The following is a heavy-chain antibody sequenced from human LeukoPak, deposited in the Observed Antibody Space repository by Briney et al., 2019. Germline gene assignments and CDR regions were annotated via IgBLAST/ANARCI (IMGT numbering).Heavy chain of an antibody. CDR1: GFTFSDHY. V-gene: IGHV4-34*01. CDR2: IYHSGST. J-gene: IGHJ5*02. Sequence: GSLRLSCAASGFTFSDHYMSWIRQPPGKGLEWIGEIYHSGSTNYNPSLKSRVTISVDRSKNQFSLKLSSVTAADTAVYYCARGSTDTGSFDPWGQGTLVTVSS. D-gene: IGHD2/OR15-2a*01. CDR3: ARGSTDTGSFDP.